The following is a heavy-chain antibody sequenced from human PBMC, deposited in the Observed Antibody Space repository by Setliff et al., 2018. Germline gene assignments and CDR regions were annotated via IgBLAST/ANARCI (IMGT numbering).Heavy chain of an antibody. J-gene: IGHJ3*01. Sequence: SETLSLTCTVSGDSISSGDYFWSWIRQPPGKGLEWIAYIYHSGSAYYNPSLMSRVTMSVDTSKNQFSLHLTSVTAADTAVYYCAREVGTSTSSDAFDVWGQGMMVTVSS. CDR2: IYHSGSA. V-gene: IGHV4-30-4*08. CDR1: GDSISSGDYF. CDR3: AREVGTSTSSDAFDV. D-gene: IGHD1-26*01.